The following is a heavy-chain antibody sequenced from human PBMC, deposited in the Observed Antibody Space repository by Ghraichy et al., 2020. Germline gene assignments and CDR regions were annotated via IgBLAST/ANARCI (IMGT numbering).Heavy chain of an antibody. V-gene: IGHV3-13*05. CDR3: VRQCTELRDKLSYYYGMDV. CDR2: IGIAGDQ. D-gene: IGHD2-15*01. J-gene: IGHJ6*02. Sequence: GGSLRLSCAASGVTFSNCDMHWVRQVTGKGRQGGSGIGIAGDQHYLDSVKGRFTISRENAKNSMYIQMNSLRAGDSAVYFCVRQCTELRDKLSYYYGMDVWGQGTTVTVSS. CDR1: GVTFSNCD.